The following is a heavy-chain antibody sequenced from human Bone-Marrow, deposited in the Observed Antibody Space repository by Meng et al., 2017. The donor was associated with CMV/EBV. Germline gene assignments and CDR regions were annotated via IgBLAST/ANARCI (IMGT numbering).Heavy chain of an antibody. CDR1: GFTFSSYA. CDR3: ARSLELPTNYYYYYGKVV. J-gene: IGHJ6*02. CDR2: ISYDGSNK. Sequence: GESLKISFAASGFTFSSYAMHWVRQAPGKGLEWVAVISYDGSNKYYADSVKGRFTISRDNSKNTLYLQMNSLRAEDTAVYYCARSLELPTNYYYYYGKVVWGQGTTVTVSS. V-gene: IGHV3-30-3*01. D-gene: IGHD1-7*01.